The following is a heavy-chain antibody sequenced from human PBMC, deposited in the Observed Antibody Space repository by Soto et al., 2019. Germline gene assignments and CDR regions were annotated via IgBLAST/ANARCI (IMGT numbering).Heavy chain of an antibody. J-gene: IGHJ4*02. D-gene: IGHD6-6*01. V-gene: IGHV4-4*02. Sequence: QVQLQDSGPGLVSPLGTLSLTCAVSGGSIHTDFWWTWVRQPPGKGLEWVGEIHRSRGTNYNSSLKSRVTTAIDRSTNHFSLRLYSVTAADTAVYYCARREEARRFWGPGTLVNVSS. CDR1: GGSIHTDFW. CDR3: ARREEARRF. CDR2: IHRSRGT.